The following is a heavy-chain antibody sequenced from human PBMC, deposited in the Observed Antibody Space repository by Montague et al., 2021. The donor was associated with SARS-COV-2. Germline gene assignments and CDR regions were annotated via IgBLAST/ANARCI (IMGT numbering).Heavy chain of an antibody. D-gene: IGHD3-10*01. J-gene: IGHJ6*02. CDR3: TSGREGSYNVMDV. CDR2: TYCRSKWYN. V-gene: IGHV6-1*01. CDR1: GDSVSSNSAT. Sequence: CAISGDSVSSNSATWNWVRQSPSRGLEWLGRTYCRSKWYNDYAVSVRGRVTINPDTSKNQFSLQLNSVTPEDTAIYYCTSGREGSYNVMDVWGQRTTVTVSS.